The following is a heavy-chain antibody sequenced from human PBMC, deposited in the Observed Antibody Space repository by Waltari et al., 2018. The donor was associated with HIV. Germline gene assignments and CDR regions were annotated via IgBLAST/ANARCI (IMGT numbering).Heavy chain of an antibody. Sequence: EVHLVESGGGLVQPGGSLRLSCAASGFTFRNYDMHWVRQATGKGLEWVSAFGTAGDTYYAGSVKGRFTISRENAKNSLYLQMNSLRAEDTAVYYCARGLRYDSSGYNYDDAFDIWGQGTMVTVSS. V-gene: IGHV3-13*01. CDR3: ARGLRYDSSGYNYDDAFDI. D-gene: IGHD3-22*01. CDR2: FGTAGDT. CDR1: GFTFRNYD. J-gene: IGHJ3*02.